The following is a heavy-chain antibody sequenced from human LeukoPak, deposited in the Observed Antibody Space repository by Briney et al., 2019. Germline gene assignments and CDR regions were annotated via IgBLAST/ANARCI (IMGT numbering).Heavy chain of an antibody. Sequence: GGSLRLSCAGSGFTFGGYGMHWFRQTPGKGLEWVAVIAYDGSRVFYADSVKGRFTISRDNSKNTMSVQMDDLRAEDTAVNYCTRYNNDHFDYWGQGTLVTVSS. D-gene: IGHD1-14*01. CDR3: TRYNNDHFDY. V-gene: IGHV3-33*01. CDR1: GFTFGGYG. CDR2: IAYDGSRV. J-gene: IGHJ4*02.